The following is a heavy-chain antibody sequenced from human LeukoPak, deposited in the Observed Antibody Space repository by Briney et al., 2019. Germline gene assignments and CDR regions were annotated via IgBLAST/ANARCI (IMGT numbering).Heavy chain of an antibody. V-gene: IGHV4-4*07. J-gene: IGHJ6*02. CDR2: IYTSGST. CDR3: ARDLGSYYYYYYYGMDV. D-gene: IGHD1-26*01. CDR1: GGSISSYY. Sequence: SETLSLTCTVSGGSISSYYWNWIRQPAGKGLEWIGRIYTSGSTNYNPSLKSRVTMSVDTSKNQFSLKLSSVTAADTAVYYCARDLGSYYYYYYYGMDVWGQGTTVTVSS.